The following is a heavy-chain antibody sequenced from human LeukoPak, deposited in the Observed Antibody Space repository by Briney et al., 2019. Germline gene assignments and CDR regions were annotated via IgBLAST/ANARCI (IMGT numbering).Heavy chain of an antibody. V-gene: IGHV4-34*01. D-gene: IGHD6-19*01. J-gene: IGHJ4*02. CDR3: ASRSSDWYEFVLFDY. CDR1: GGSFSGYY. Sequence: SETLSLTCAVYGGSFSGYYWSWIRQPPGKGLEWIGEINHSGSTNYNPSLKSRVTISVDTSKNQFSLKLSSVTAADTAVYYCASRSSDWYEFVLFDYWGQGTLVTVSS. CDR2: INHSGST.